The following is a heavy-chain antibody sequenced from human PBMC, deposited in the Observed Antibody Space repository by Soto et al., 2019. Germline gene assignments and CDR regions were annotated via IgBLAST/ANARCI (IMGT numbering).Heavy chain of an antibody. CDR1: GFTFSSYG. D-gene: IGHD6-13*01. V-gene: IGHV3-30*03. CDR2: ISYDGSNK. J-gene: IGHJ4*02. Sequence: QVQLVESGGGVVQPGRSLRLSCAASGFTFSSYGMHWVRQAPGKGLEWVAVISYDGSNKYYADSVKGRFTISRDNSKNTLYLQMNSLRAEDTAVYYCAILHSSRMPFDYWGQGTLVTVSS. CDR3: AILHSSRMPFDY.